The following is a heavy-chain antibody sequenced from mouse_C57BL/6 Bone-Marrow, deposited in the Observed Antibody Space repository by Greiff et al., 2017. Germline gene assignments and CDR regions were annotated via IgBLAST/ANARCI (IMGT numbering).Heavy chain of an antibody. D-gene: IGHD2-2*01. CDR3: SRDGYDGAWFAY. CDR1: GYTFTSYW. Sequence: QVQLQQPGAELVMPGASVKLSCKASGYTFTSYWMHWVKQRPGQGLEWIGEIDPSDSYTKYNQKFKGKSTLTVDKSTSNAYMQLSSLTAADSAVYYCSRDGYDGAWFAYWGQGTLVTVSA. J-gene: IGHJ3*01. V-gene: IGHV1-69*01. CDR2: IDPSDSYT.